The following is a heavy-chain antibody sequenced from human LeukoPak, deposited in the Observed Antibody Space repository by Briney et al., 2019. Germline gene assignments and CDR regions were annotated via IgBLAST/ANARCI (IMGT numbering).Heavy chain of an antibody. CDR1: GDSISSSSYY. D-gene: IGHD1-14*01. V-gene: IGHV4-39*01. CDR3: ARRNQTGGGFDY. CDR2: IYCSGST. J-gene: IGHJ4*03. Sequence: SETLSLTCTVSGDSISSSSYYWGWIRQPPGKGLEWIGSIYCSGSTYYNPSLKSRVTISVDTSKNQFSLKLSSVTAADTAVYYCARRNQTGGGFDYWGQGTMVTVSS.